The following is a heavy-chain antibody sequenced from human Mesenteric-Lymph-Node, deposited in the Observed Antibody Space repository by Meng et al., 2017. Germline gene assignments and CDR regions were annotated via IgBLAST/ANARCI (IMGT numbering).Heavy chain of an antibody. CDR2: IYWSDEK. CDR1: WVSRSTSGVG. Sequence: QCPLMSSRPRLLKANKTLTLTCTFSWVSRSTSGVGVGWIRQPPGKALEWLAVIYWSDEKRYSPTLKSRLTITKDTSKNQVVLTVTNMDTVDTATYYCAHRRGMSTTGGLFDPWGQGTLVTVSS. J-gene: IGHJ5*02. V-gene: IGHV2-5*01. D-gene: IGHD1-1*01. CDR3: AHRRGMSTTGGLFDP.